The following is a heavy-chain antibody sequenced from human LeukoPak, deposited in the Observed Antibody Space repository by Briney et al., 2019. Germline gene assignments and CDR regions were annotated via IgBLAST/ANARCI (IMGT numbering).Heavy chain of an antibody. CDR3: ARTLYSYGPSTLYYYYYMDV. D-gene: IGHD5-18*01. CDR1: GYTFTSYA. Sequence: ASVKVSCEASGYTFTSYAMNWVRQAPGQGLEWMGWINTNTGNPTYAQGFTGRFVFSLDTSVSTAYLQISSLKAEDTAVYYCARTLYSYGPSTLYYYYYMDVWGKGTTVTVSS. CDR2: INTNTGNP. J-gene: IGHJ6*03. V-gene: IGHV7-4-1*02.